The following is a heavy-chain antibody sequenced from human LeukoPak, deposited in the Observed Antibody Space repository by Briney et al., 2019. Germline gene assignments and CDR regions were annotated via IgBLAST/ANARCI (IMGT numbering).Heavy chain of an antibody. Sequence: AGGSLRLSCAASDFSFITYAMSWVRQAPGKGLEWVSTITGRGDATYYADSVKGRFTISRDNSKNTLYLQMNSLRAEDTAIYYCAKVTYGSGTYGAFDSWGQGTLVTVSS. D-gene: IGHD3-10*01. J-gene: IGHJ4*02. CDR3: AKVTYGSGTYGAFDS. CDR1: DFSFITYA. CDR2: ITGRGDAT. V-gene: IGHV3-23*01.